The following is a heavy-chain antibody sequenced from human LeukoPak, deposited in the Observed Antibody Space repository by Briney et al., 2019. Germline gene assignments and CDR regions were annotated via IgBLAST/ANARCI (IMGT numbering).Heavy chain of an antibody. D-gene: IGHD3-22*01. CDR3: ARVLDDSGGYYFILGAFDI. V-gene: IGHV3-21*04. CDR2: ISSSSSYI. CDR1: GFTFSSYS. Sequence: GGSLRLSCAASGFTFSSYSMNWVRQAPGKGLEWVSSISSSSSYIYYADSVKGRFTISRDNAKNSLFLQMNSLRSDDTAVYYCARVLDDSGGYYFILGAFDIWGLGTMVTVSS. J-gene: IGHJ3*02.